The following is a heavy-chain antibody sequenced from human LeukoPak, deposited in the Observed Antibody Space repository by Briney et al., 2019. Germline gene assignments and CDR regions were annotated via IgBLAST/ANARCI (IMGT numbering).Heavy chain of an antibody. Sequence: ASETLSLTCTVSGGSISSSSYYWGWIRQPPGKGLEWIGSIYYSGSTYYNPSLKSRVTISVDTSKNQFSLKLSSVTAADTAVYYCARQAAHDLGFEYWGQGTLVTVSS. V-gene: IGHV4-39*07. CDR3: ARQAAHDLGFEY. J-gene: IGHJ4*02. CDR1: GGSISSSSYY. CDR2: IYYSGST. D-gene: IGHD3-3*01.